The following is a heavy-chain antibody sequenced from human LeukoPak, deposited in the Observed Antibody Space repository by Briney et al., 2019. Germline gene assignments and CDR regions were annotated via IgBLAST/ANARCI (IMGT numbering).Heavy chain of an antibody. CDR1: GYTFTGYY. V-gene: IGHV1-2*06. D-gene: IGHD5-12*01. J-gene: IGHJ4*02. CDR3: ARDFGGYSGYGLFDY. Sequence: EASVKVSCKASGYTFTGYYMHWVRQAPGQGLEWMGRINPNSGGTNYAQKFQGRVTMTRDTSISTAYMELSRLRSDDTAVYYCARDFGGYSGYGLFDYWGQGTLVTVSS. CDR2: INPNSGGT.